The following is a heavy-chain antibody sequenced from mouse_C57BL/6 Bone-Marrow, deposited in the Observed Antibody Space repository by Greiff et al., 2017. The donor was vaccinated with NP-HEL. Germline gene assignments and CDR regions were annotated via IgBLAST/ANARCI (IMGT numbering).Heavy chain of an antibody. CDR3: ARDWDWWYFDV. Sequence: QVQLKQPGAELVKPGASVKMSCKASGYTFTSYWITWVKQRPGQGLEWIGDIYPGSGSTNYNEKFKSKATLTVDKSSSTAYMQLSSLASEDSAGYYCARDWDWWYFDVWGTGTTVTVSS. V-gene: IGHV1-55*01. CDR2: IYPGSGST. J-gene: IGHJ1*03. CDR1: GYTFTSYW. D-gene: IGHD4-1*01.